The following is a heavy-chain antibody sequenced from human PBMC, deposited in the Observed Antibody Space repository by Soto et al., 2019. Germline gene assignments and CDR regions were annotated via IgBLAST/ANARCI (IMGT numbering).Heavy chain of an antibody. CDR2: IYYSGST. CDR3: ARHPSDFWFDP. CDR1: GGSISSSSYF. D-gene: IGHD2-21*02. J-gene: IGHJ5*02. Sequence: QLQLQESGPGLVKPSETLSLTCTVSGGSISSSSYFCGWIRQPPGKGLEWIGSIYYSGSTYYNPSLKSRVTVSGDTSKNQFSLKLSSVTAADTAVYYCARHPSDFWFDPWGQGTLVTVSS. V-gene: IGHV4-39*01.